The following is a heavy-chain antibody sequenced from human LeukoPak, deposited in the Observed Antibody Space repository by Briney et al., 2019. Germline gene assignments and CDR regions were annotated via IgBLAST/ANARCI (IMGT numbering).Heavy chain of an antibody. CDR1: GGSVRSYY. V-gene: IGHV4-59*08. J-gene: IGHJ5*02. CDR2: IHHSGTT. CDR3: ARQSEVAGTQWSDP. D-gene: IGHD6-19*01. Sequence: PSETLSLTCTVSGGSVRSYYWTWIRQPPGKGLEWIAYIHHSGTTNYNPSLKSRVTISLDTSKNQFSLRQTSVTATDTAVYYCARQSEVAGTQWSDPWGQGTLVTVSS.